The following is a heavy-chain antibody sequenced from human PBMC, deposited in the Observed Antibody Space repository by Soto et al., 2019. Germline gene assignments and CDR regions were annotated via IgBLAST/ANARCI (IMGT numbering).Heavy chain of an antibody. D-gene: IGHD2-15*01. V-gene: IGHV4-31*03. CDR3: ARDHCSGGSCYSFSWFDP. CDR2: IYYSGST. CDR1: GGSISSGGYY. Sequence: QVQLQESGPGLVKPSQTLSLTCTVSGGSISSGGYYWSWIRQHPGKGLEWIGYIYYSGSTYYNRSLKSRVTIAVDTSKNQFSLKLSSVTAADTAVYYCARDHCSGGSCYSFSWFDPWGQGTLVTVSS. J-gene: IGHJ5*02.